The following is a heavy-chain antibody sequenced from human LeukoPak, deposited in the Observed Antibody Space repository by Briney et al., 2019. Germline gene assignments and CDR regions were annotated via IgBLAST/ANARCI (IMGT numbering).Heavy chain of an antibody. Sequence: SGESLPHSCSASKFTLRCLAMSWVGPAPGKAAVWWLGICASGESTYYTDSVKGRFTNSRDNSKNTLYLQMNSLKAEDTAVYDCANGNGQRFLEWLHGVHFDYWGQGTLVTVSS. CDR2: ICASGEST. CDR1: KFTLRCLA. V-gene: IGHV3-23*01. J-gene: IGHJ4*02. CDR3: ANGNGQRFLEWLHGVHFDY. D-gene: IGHD3-3*01.